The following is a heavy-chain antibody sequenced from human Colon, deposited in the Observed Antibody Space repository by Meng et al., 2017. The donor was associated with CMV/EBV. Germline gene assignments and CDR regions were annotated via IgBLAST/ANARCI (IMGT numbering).Heavy chain of an antibody. D-gene: IGHD3-22*01. CDR2: ISGSGDNT. CDR1: GFTFSSYA. J-gene: IGHJ5*01. Sequence: GGSLRLSCTASGFTFSSYAMSWVRQAPGKGLEWVSGISGSGDNTYYADSVRGRFTISRDNSKNTVFLQMNSLRAEDTASYYCVKDRMIVDPQGFDSWGHGTLVTVSS. V-gene: IGHV3-23*01. CDR3: VKDRMIVDPQGFDS.